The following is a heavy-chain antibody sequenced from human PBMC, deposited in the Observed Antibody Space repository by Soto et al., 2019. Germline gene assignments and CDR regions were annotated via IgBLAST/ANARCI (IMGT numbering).Heavy chain of an antibody. CDR1: GFTFSSYA. Sequence: GGSLILSCAASGFTFSSYAMSWVRQAPGKGLEWVSAISGSGGSTYYADSVKGRFTISRDNSKNTLYLQMNSLRAEDTAVYYCAKLGLGDFWEWPQSLDFGGQGPLVTGSS. D-gene: IGHD3-3*01. V-gene: IGHV3-23*01. CDR2: ISGSGGST. J-gene: IGHJ4*02. CDR3: AKLGLGDFWEWPQSLDF.